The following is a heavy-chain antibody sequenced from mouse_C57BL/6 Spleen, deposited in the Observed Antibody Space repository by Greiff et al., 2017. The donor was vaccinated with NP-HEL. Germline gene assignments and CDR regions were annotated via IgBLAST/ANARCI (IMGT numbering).Heavy chain of an antibody. CDR1: GFTFSSYA. V-gene: IGHV5-4*01. J-gene: IGHJ3*01. CDR3: ARVLSGFAY. CDR2: ISDGGSYT. D-gene: IGHD1-1*02. Sequence: EVQGVESGGGLVKPGGSLKLSCAASGFTFSSYAMSWVRQTPEKRLEWVATISDGGSYTYYPDNVKGRFTISRDNAKNNLYLQMSHLKSEDTAMYYCARVLSGFAYWGQGTLVTVSA.